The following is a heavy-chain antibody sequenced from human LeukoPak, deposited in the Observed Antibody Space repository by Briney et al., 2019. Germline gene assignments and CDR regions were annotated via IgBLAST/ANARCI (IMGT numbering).Heavy chain of an antibody. CDR3: ARGIVHIVVVPAAMIDY. CDR1: GGSISSGAYY. D-gene: IGHD2-2*01. CDR2: IYTSGST. Sequence: TPSETLSLTCTVSGGSISSGAYYWSWIRQPAGKGLEWIGRIYTSGSTYYNPSLKSRVTISVDTSKNQFSLKLSSVTAADTAVYYCARGIVHIVVVPAAMIDYWGQGTLVTVSS. J-gene: IGHJ4*02. V-gene: IGHV4-61*02.